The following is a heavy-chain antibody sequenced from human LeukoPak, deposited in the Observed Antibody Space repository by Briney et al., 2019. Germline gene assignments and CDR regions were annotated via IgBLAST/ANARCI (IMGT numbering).Heavy chain of an antibody. CDR3: ARDIELST. CDR1: GFNFADSA. D-gene: IGHD5-12*01. Sequence: PGGSLRLSCAASGFNFADSAMSWVRQTPRKGLKWVAIISFNGRNKYYGDSVKGRFTISRDNSKDSVYLQMNSLRAEDTAIFYCARDIELSTWGPGTMVTVSS. CDR2: ISFNGRNK. J-gene: IGHJ3*01. V-gene: IGHV3-23*01.